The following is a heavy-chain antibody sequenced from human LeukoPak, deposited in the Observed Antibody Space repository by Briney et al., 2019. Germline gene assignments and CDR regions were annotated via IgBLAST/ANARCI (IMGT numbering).Heavy chain of an antibody. D-gene: IGHD5-12*01. CDR3: ARLPFNSGYEYIDY. Sequence: SETLSLTCAFYGGSISDYYWSWIRQPPGKGLEWIGEIYHSGSTDYNPSLKSRVTISVDKSKNQFSLKLNSVTAADTAVYSCARLPFNSGYEYIDYWGQGTLVIVSS. V-gene: IGHV4-34*01. CDR2: IYHSGST. CDR1: GGSISDYY. J-gene: IGHJ4*02.